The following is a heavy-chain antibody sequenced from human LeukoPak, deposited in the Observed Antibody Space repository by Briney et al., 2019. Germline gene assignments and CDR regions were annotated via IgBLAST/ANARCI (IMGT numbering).Heavy chain of an antibody. Sequence: ASVNVSCKASGYTFTSYYMHWVRQAPGQGLEWMGIINPSGGSTSYAQKFQGRVTMTRDTSTSTVYMELSSLRSEDTAVYYCASNSSGWTIDYWGQGTLVTVSS. J-gene: IGHJ4*02. CDR1: GYTFTSYY. CDR2: INPSGGST. CDR3: ASNSSGWTIDY. V-gene: IGHV1-46*01. D-gene: IGHD6-19*01.